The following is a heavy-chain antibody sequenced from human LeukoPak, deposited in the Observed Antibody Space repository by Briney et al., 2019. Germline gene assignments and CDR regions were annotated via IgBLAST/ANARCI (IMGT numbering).Heavy chain of an antibody. Sequence: GSLRLSCAASGFTFSTYAMHWVRQAPGKGLEYISAISSNGGSTYYANSVKGRFTISRDNPNNTLYLQMGSLRADDMAVYYCARVLRYDFWSGYDFWGQGTLVTVSS. CDR1: GFTFSTYA. J-gene: IGHJ4*02. D-gene: IGHD3-3*01. CDR3: ARVLRYDFWSGYDF. V-gene: IGHV3-64*01. CDR2: ISSNGGST.